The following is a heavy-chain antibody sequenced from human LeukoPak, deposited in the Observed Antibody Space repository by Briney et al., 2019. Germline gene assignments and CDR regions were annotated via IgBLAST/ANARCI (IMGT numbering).Heavy chain of an antibody. D-gene: IGHD1-26*01. CDR1: GFTFSSYA. Sequence: GGSLRLSCAASGFTFSSYAMHWVRQAPGKGLEWVAVISYDGSNKYYADSVKGRFTISRDNAKNSLYLQMNSLRAEDMALYYCAKDQWKWELGSAYDYWGQGTLVTVSS. V-gene: IGHV3-30*04. CDR2: ISYDGSNK. J-gene: IGHJ4*02. CDR3: AKDQWKWELGSAYDY.